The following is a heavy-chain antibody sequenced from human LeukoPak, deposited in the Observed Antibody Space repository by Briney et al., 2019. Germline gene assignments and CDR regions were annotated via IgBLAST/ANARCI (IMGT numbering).Heavy chain of an antibody. CDR3: ARGMTGSYFGYFDY. CDR2: ISSTGSTI. Sequence: TGGSLRLSCAASGFTFSSYSMNWVRQAPGKGLEWVSYISSTGSTIYYADSVKGRFTISRDNAKNLLYLQMNSLRAEDTAVYYCARGMTGSYFGYFDYWGQGTLVTVSS. CDR1: GFTFSSYS. J-gene: IGHJ4*02. V-gene: IGHV3-48*04. D-gene: IGHD3-9*01.